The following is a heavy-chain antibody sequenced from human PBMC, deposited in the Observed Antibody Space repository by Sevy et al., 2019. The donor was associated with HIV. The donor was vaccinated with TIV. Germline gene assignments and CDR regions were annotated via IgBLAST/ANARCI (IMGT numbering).Heavy chain of an antibody. Sequence: GGSLRLSCPASGFSFGSYSMNWVRQAPGKGLEWVSYISSTSNVYYADSVKGRFTISRDNAKNSLYLQMNSLRDEDTAVYYCARDSGYSSDYWGQGTLVTVSS. CDR3: ARDSGYSSDY. CDR2: ISSTSNV. J-gene: IGHJ4*02. V-gene: IGHV3-48*02. CDR1: GFSFGSYS. D-gene: IGHD5-18*01.